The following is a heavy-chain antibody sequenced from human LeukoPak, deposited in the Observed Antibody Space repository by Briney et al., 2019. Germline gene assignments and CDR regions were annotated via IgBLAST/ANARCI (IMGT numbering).Heavy chain of an antibody. D-gene: IGHD3-3*01. Sequence: ASVKVSCKASGYTFTGYYMHWVRQAPGQGLEWMGWIDPNSGGTNFAQKFQGRVTMTRDTSISTAYMELSRLRSDDTAVYYCARDRLTIFGVVTAPDYRGQGTLVTVSS. CDR2: IDPNSGGT. CDR1: GYTFTGYY. J-gene: IGHJ4*02. CDR3: ARDRLTIFGVVTAPDY. V-gene: IGHV1-2*02.